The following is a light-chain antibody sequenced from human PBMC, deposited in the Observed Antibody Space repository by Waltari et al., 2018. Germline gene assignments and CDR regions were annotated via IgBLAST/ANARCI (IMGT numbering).Light chain of an antibody. Sequence: PGQSITIPCTGTSSDVGFYNYVSWYQQHPGKAPKLIIYDVSERPSGVSDRFSGSKSGNTASLTISGLQAEDEADYYCNSYTGSSSWVFGGGTKLAVL. CDR1: SSDVGFYNY. V-gene: IGLV2-14*04. J-gene: IGLJ3*02. CDR3: NSYTGSSSWV. CDR2: DVS.